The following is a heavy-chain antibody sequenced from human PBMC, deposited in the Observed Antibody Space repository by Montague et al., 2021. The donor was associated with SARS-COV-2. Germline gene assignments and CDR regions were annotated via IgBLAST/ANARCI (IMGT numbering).Heavy chain of an antibody. V-gene: IGHV4-39*01. CDR1: GVSISSSSYY. Sequence: SETLSLTCTVSGVSISSSSYYWGWIRQPPGKGLEWIGSFYYSVAPYYTPSLKSLVTISVDTSKNQFSLKLSSVTAADTALYYCTGRPTSRISILGGAQLRGGFDFWGQGTLVTVSS. CDR2: FYYSVAP. J-gene: IGHJ4*02. D-gene: IGHD3-3*01. CDR3: TGRPTSRISILGGAQLRGGFDF.